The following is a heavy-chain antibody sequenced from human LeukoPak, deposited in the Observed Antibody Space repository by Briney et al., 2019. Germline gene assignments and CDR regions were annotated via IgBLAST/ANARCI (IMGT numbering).Heavy chain of an antibody. D-gene: IGHD2-2*01. CDR3: ARGGAQGIVVVPAATVYFDY. CDR2: IYTSGST. Sequence: SETLSLTCTVSGGSISSGSYYWSWIRQPAGKGLEWIGRIYTSGSTNYNPSLKSRVTISVDTSKNQFSLKLSSVTAADTAVYYCARGGAQGIVVVPAATVYFDYWGQGTLVTVSS. V-gene: IGHV4-61*02. J-gene: IGHJ4*02. CDR1: GGSISSGSYY.